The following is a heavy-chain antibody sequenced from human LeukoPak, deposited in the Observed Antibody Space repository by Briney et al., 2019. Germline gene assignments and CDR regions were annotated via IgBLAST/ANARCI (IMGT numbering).Heavy chain of an antibody. Sequence: GESLKISCKGSGYSFTSYWIGWVRQMPGKGLEWMGIIYPGDSDTRYSPSFQGQVTISADKSISTAYLQWSSLKASDTAMYYCATAMSSTVVTPLFDYWGQGTLVTVSS. CDR2: IYPGDSDT. V-gene: IGHV5-51*01. CDR1: GYSFTSYW. J-gene: IGHJ4*02. CDR3: ATAMSSTVVTPLFDY. D-gene: IGHD4-23*01.